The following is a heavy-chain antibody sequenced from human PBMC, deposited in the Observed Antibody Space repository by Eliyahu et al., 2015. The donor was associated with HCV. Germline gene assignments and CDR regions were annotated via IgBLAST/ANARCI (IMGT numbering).Heavy chain of an antibody. D-gene: IGHD3-22*01. CDR2: ISGSGGST. J-gene: IGHJ4*02. Sequence: EVQLLESGGGLVQPGGSLXLXCAAXGFTFSSYAMSWVRQGPGKGLEWVSAISGSGGSTYYADSVKGRFTISRDNSKNTLYLQMNSLRAEDTAVYYCAKVARDSSGSYFDYWGQGTLVTVSS. CDR3: AKVARDSSGSYFDY. CDR1: GFTFSSYA. V-gene: IGHV3-23*01.